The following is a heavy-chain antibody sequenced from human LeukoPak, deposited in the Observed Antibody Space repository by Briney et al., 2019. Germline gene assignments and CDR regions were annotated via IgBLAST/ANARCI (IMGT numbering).Heavy chain of an antibody. CDR3: ARVRRGIAANWFDP. D-gene: IGHD6-13*01. CDR1: GGSVSSGSYY. V-gene: IGHV4-61*01. CDR2: IYYSGST. Sequence: SETLSLTYTVSGGSVSSGSYYWSWIRQPPGKGLEWIGYIYYSGSTNYNPSLKSRVTISVDTSKNQFSLKLSSVTAADTAVYYCARVRRGIAANWFDPWGQGTLVTVSS. J-gene: IGHJ5*02.